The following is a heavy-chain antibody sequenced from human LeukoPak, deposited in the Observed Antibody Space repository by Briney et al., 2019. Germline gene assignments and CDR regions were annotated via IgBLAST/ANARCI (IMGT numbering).Heavy chain of an antibody. D-gene: IGHD3-10*01. CDR2: IIPIFGTA. J-gene: IGHJ5*02. CDR3: ARAGITMVRGVLTYHWFDP. CDR1: GSTFSSYA. V-gene: IGHV1-69*05. Sequence: ASVKVSCKASGSTFSSYAISWVRQALGQGLEWMGGIIPIFGTANYAQKFQGRVTITTDESTSTAYMELSSLRSEDTAVYYCARAGITMVRGVLTYHWFDPWGQGTLVTVSS.